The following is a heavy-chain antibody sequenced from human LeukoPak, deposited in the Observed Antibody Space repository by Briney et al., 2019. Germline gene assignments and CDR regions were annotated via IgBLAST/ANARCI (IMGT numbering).Heavy chain of an antibody. CDR3: ARSPHILTGENFDY. V-gene: IGHV1-2*02. D-gene: IGHD3-9*01. J-gene: IGHJ4*02. Sequence: ASVKVSCTASGGTFSSYAISWVRQAPGQGLEWMGWINPKHGDTNYAQKFQDRVSVTRDTSISTAYMHLSRLRSADAAVYYCARSPHILTGENFDYWGQGTLLTVSS. CDR1: GGTFSSYA. CDR2: INPKHGDT.